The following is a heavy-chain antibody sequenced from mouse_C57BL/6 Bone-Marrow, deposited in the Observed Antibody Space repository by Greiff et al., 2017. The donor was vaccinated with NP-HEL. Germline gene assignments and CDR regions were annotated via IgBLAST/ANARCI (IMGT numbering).Heavy chain of an antibody. CDR3: ARPVHYYGSTWYFDV. CDR1: AVDFSRYW. V-gene: IGHV4-1*01. Sequence: AVDFSRYWMSWVRRAPGKGLEWIGEINPDSSTINYAPSLKDKFIISRDNAKNTLYLQMSKVRSEDTALYYCARPVHYYGSTWYFDVWGTGTTVTVSS. CDR2: INPDSSTI. D-gene: IGHD1-1*01. J-gene: IGHJ1*03.